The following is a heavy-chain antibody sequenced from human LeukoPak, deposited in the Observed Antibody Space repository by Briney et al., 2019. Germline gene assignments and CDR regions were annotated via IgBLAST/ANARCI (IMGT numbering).Heavy chain of an antibody. CDR2: ISYDGSNK. J-gene: IGHJ4*02. V-gene: IGHV3-30*18. CDR1: GFTFSSYG. Sequence: TGGSLRLSCAASGFTFSSYGMHWVRQAPGKGLEWVAVISYDGSNKYYADSVKGRFTISRDNSKNTLYLQMNSLRAEDTAVYYCAKDSSGYYGADYWGQGTLVTVSS. D-gene: IGHD3-22*01. CDR3: AKDSSGYYGADY.